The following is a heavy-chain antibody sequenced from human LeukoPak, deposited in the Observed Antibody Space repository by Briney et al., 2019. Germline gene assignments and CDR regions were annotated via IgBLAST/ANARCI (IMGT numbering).Heavy chain of an antibody. J-gene: IGHJ4*02. D-gene: IGHD3-10*01. CDR3: ASTRALWFGEDKYYFDY. Sequence: GGSLRLSCAASGFTFSSYAMNWVRQAPGKGLEWVAVISCDGSNKYYADSVKGRFTISRDNYKNTLYLQMNSLRAEDTAVDYCASTRALWFGEDKYYFDYWGQGTLVTVSS. V-gene: IGHV3-30*04. CDR2: ISCDGSNK. CDR1: GFTFSSYA.